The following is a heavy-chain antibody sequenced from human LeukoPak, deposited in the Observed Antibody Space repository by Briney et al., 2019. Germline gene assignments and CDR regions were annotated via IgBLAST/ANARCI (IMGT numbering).Heavy chain of an antibody. D-gene: IGHD3-10*01. Sequence: SETLSLTCTVSGGSISSYYWSWIRQPAGKGLEWIGRIYTSGSTNYNPSLNSRVTISLDTSRNLFSLSLTSVTAADTAVYYCGRHFGGSSGSFYTDYWGQGTLVTVSS. V-gene: IGHV4-4*07. J-gene: IGHJ4*02. CDR3: GRHFGGSSGSFYTDY. CDR1: GGSISSYY. CDR2: IYTSGST.